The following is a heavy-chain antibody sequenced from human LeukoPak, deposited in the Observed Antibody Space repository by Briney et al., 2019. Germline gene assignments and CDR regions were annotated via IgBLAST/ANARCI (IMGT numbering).Heavy chain of an antibody. D-gene: IGHD6-13*01. CDR2: IYSGGST. CDR1: TFTVSTNS. CDR3: ARDLRAAGYYYYGMDV. V-gene: IGHV3-53*01. Sequence: GGSLRLSCVASTFTVSTNSMSWVRQAPGKGLEWVSVIYSGGSTYYADSVKGRFTISRDNSKNTLYLQMNSLRAEDTAVYYCARDLRAAGYYYYGMDVWGQGTTVTVSS. J-gene: IGHJ6*02.